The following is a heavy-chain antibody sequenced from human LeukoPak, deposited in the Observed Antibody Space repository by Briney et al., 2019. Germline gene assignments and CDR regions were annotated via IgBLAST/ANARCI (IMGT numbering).Heavy chain of an antibody. J-gene: IGHJ4*02. CDR2: INHSGST. V-gene: IGHV4-34*01. Sequence: PSETLSLTCAVYGGSFSDYYWSRIRQPPGKGLEWIGEINHSGSTNYNPSLKSRVTISVDTSKNQFSLKLNSVTAADTAVYYCARGGGYCSGGSCYLDYWGQGTLVTFSS. CDR3: ARGGGYCSGGSCYLDY. D-gene: IGHD2-15*01. CDR1: GGSFSDYY.